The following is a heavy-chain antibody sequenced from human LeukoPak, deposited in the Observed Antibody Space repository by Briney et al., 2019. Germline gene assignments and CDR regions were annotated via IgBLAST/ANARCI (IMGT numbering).Heavy chain of an antibody. J-gene: IGHJ4*02. Sequence: PSETLSLTCTVSGGSISSYCWSWIRQPPGKGLEWIGYIYYNGNTNYIPSLKSRVTISVDTSKNQFSLRLSSVTAADTAVYYCARNGNWNYVDYWGQGTLVTVSS. D-gene: IGHD1-1*01. CDR2: IYYNGNT. CDR3: ARNGNWNYVDY. CDR1: GGSISSYC. V-gene: IGHV4-59*08.